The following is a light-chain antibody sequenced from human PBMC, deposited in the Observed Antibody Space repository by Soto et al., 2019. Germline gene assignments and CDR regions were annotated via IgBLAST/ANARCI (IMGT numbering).Light chain of an antibody. J-gene: IGKJ1*01. CDR1: QSVSSTY. CDR2: GAS. CDR3: QQYGSSPRS. Sequence: EIVLTQAPGTQSLSPGERATLSCRASQSVSSTYLAWYQHKLGQAPRLLIYGASSKASGIPDRFSGSGSGTDFTLTISRLEPEDFAVYYCQQYGSSPRSFGQGTKVEVK. V-gene: IGKV3-20*01.